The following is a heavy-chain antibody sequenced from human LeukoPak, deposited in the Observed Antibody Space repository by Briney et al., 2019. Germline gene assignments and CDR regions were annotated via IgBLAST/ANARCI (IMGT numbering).Heavy chain of an antibody. CDR2: ISAYNGNT. D-gene: IGHD6-19*01. CDR3: VREKSDLQWLVYYYYGMDV. Sequence: GASVKVSCKASGYTFTSYGISWVRQAPGQGLEWMGWISAYNGNTNYAQKLQGRVTMTTDTSTSTAYMELRSLRSDDTAVYYCVREKSDLQWLVYYYYGMDVWGQGTTVTVSS. V-gene: IGHV1-18*01. CDR1: GYTFTSYG. J-gene: IGHJ6*02.